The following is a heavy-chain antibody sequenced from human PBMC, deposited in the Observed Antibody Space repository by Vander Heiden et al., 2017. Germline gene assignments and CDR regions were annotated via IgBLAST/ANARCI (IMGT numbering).Heavy chain of an antibody. V-gene: IGHV2-5*01. D-gene: IGHD3-10*01. CDR1: GFSLSTSGVG. J-gene: IGHJ5*02. CDR2: MYWNDNK. Sequence: QITLTESGPTLVKPTQTLALTCTFSGFSLSTSGVGVGWIRPPPGKALEWLALMYWNDNKRDSPSLKSRLFITKDTSKNQVVLTMTNMDPVDTATYYCAHTAVCCGSGSYGHNWFDPWGQGTLGTVSA. CDR3: AHTAVCCGSGSYGHNWFDP.